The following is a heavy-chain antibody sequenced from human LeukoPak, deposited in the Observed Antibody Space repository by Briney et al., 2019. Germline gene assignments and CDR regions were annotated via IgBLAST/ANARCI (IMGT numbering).Heavy chain of an antibody. Sequence: ASVKVSCKASGGTFSSYAISWVRQAPGQGLEWMGGIIPIFGTANYAQKFQGRVTITTDESTSTAYMELSSLRSEDTAVYYCARGEGISGYYDSSASYAFDIWGQGTMVTVSS. V-gene: IGHV1-69*05. D-gene: IGHD3-22*01. CDR2: IIPIFGTA. CDR3: ARGEGISGYYDSSASYAFDI. J-gene: IGHJ3*02. CDR1: GGTFSSYA.